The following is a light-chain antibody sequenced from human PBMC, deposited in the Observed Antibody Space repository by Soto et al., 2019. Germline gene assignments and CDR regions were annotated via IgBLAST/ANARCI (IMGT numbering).Light chain of an antibody. J-gene: IGKJ4*01. CDR1: QSIYKW. V-gene: IGKV1-12*01. CDR2: AAS. Sequence: DFQITHSPAYLSASILQRVTSSCRASQSIYKWLVWYQQKPGKDPKLLIYAASSLQSGVPSRFSGSGYGTDFTLTISSLQPEDFATYYCQQADSFPRSFGGGTKVDIK. CDR3: QQADSFPRS.